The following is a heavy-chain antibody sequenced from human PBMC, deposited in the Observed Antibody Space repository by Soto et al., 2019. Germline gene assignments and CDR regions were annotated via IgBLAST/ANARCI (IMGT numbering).Heavy chain of an antibody. D-gene: IGHD3-10*01. Sequence: GGSLRLSCAASGFTFDDYAMHLVRQSPGKGLEWVSCISCNSGSIGYADSVKGRFTISRDNTKNFLYLQMNSLRAEDTALYYCAKDRGLVRRYDYGMDVWGQGTTVTVSS. CDR3: AKDRGLVRRYDYGMDV. V-gene: IGHV3-9*01. CDR1: GFTFDDYA. J-gene: IGHJ6*02. CDR2: ISCNSGSI.